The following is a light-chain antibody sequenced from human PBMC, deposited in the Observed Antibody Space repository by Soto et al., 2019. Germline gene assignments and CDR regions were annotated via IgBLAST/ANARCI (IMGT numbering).Light chain of an antibody. CDR2: DAS. J-gene: IGKJ5*01. Sequence: DIQMTQSPSTLSASLGDRVTITCRASQSISSWLAWYQQKPGKAPKLLIYDASSLESGVPSRFSGSGSGTEFTLTISSLQPDDFATYYCQQYNSYSVTFGQGTRLEIK. CDR1: QSISSW. V-gene: IGKV1-5*01. CDR3: QQYNSYSVT.